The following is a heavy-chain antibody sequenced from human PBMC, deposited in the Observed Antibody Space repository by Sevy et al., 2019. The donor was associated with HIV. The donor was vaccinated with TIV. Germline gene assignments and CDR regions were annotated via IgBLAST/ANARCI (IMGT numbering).Heavy chain of an antibody. J-gene: IGHJ6*02. CDR1: GGSISSSSYY. V-gene: IGHV4-39*01. CDR3: ARQTSYHSYGLDV. Sequence: SESLSLTCTVSGGSISSSSYYCGWIRQPPGNGLEWIGLIYYTGSTYYNTSLKSRVIISVDRSSNQFSLRLSSVTAADTAVYYCARQTSYHSYGLDVWGQGTQVTVSS. CDR2: IYYTGST.